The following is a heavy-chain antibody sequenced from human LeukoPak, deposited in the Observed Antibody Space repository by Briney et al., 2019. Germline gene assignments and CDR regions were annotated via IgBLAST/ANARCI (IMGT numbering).Heavy chain of an antibody. V-gene: IGHV4-61*01. J-gene: IGHJ5*02. Sequence: PSETLSLTCSVSGYSISSGNYWGWIRQPPGKGLEWIGYIYYSGSTNYNPSLKSRVTISVDTSKNQFSLKLSSVTAADTAVYYCARDPSKGGGYNWFDPWGQGTLVTVSS. CDR2: IYYSGST. CDR1: GYSISSGNY. CDR3: ARDPSKGGGYNWFDP.